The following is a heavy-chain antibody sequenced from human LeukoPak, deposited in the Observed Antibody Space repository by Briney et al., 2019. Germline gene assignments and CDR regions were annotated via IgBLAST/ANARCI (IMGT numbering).Heavy chain of an antibody. CDR3: ARDGSSSWPFDF. D-gene: IGHD6-13*01. Sequence: SETLSLTCTVSGGSMRNYFWNWVRQPAGEGLEWIGRISTGGSTDYNPSLESQLTMSVDTSKNQFSLRLSSVTAADTAVYYCARDGSSSWPFDFWGQGTLVTVSS. CDR1: GGSMRNYF. V-gene: IGHV4-4*07. CDR2: ISTGGST. J-gene: IGHJ4*02.